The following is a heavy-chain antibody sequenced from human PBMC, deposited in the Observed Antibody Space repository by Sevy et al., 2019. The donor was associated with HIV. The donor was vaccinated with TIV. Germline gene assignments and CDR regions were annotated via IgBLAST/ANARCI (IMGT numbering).Heavy chain of an antibody. V-gene: IGHV3-30*04. CDR3: AKDFGRTSGVCCH. CDR1: GFTFSDYS. D-gene: IGHD2-8*01. Sequence: GGSLRLSCAASGFTFSDYSLHWVRQAPGKGLEWVAVISYDGRNYKYNVDSVKGRFTISRDNSKNTLYLQMNSLRAEDTAVYYCAKDFGRTSGVCCHWGQGTLVTVSS. CDR2: ISYDGRNYK. J-gene: IGHJ4*02.